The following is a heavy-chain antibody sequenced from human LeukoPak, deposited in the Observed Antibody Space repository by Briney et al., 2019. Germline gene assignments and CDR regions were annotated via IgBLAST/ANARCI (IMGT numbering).Heavy chain of an antibody. CDR2: IYTSGST. J-gene: IGHJ4*02. V-gene: IGHV4-61*02. CDR3: ARATLWVRGVYYFDY. Sequence: SETLSLTCTVSGGSISSGSYYWSWIRQPAGKGLEWIGRIYTSGSTNYNPSFKSRVTISVDTSKNQFSLKLSSVTAADTAVYYCARATLWVRGVYYFDYWGQGTLVTVSS. CDR1: GGSISSGSYY. D-gene: IGHD3-10*01.